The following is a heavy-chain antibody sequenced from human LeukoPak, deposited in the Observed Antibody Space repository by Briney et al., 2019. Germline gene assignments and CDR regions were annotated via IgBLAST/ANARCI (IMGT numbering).Heavy chain of an antibody. CDR1: GYTFTGYY. CDR2: INPDNGGT. Sequence: ASVKVSCEASGYTFTGYYMHWVRQAPGQGLEWMGWINPDNGGTNYAQKFQGRVTMTRDMSISTAYMELSRLRSDDTAVYYCARGGTPYGDFDYWGQGTLVTVSS. CDR3: ARGGTPYGDFDY. V-gene: IGHV1-2*02. D-gene: IGHD4-17*01. J-gene: IGHJ4*02.